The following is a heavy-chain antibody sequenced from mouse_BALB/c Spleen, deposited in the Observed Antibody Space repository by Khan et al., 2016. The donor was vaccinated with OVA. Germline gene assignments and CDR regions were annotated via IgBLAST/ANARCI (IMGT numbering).Heavy chain of an antibody. CDR3: GRGAYDSLAY. CDR1: GYTFTSYW. Sequence: QVQLQQPGAELVQPGASVKLSCKASGYTFTSYWMHWVKQRPGQGLEWIGYINPTNGRSHYNEKFKGKATLTVDTSSSTAYMQLNSLTSEDSAVYYCGRGAYDSLAYWGQGTLVTVSA. J-gene: IGHJ3*01. D-gene: IGHD2-4*01. CDR2: INPTNGRS. V-gene: IGHV1S81*02.